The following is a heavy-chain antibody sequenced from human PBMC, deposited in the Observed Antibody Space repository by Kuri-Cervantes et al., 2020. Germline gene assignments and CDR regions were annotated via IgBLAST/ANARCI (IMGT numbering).Heavy chain of an antibody. CDR3: TRDYCDY. V-gene: IGHV3-21*01. Sequence: ETLSLTCAASGFTFTSYGMHWVRQAPGKGLEWVSSISSSSGYIYYADSVKDRFTISRDNAKNSLYLQMNSLRAEDTALYSCTRDYCDYWGQGTLVTVSS. J-gene: IGHJ4*02. CDR1: GFTFTSYG. CDR2: ISSSSGYI.